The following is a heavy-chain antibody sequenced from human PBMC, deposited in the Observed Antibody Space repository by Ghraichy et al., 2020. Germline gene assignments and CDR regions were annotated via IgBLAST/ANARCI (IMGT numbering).Heavy chain of an antibody. CDR3: ARLGLDYSDHDYVPFDY. CDR2: INPDSGST. J-gene: IGHJ4*02. V-gene: IGHV1-2*02. D-gene: IGHD5-12*01. CDR1: GYTFTAYH. Sequence: ASVKVSCKASGYTFTAYHIHWVRQAPGQGLEWMGRINPDSGSTKYAQKFQDRVTMTRDTSTSTSYMELSRLRFDDTAVYYCARLGLDYSDHDYVPFDYWGQAAQVA.